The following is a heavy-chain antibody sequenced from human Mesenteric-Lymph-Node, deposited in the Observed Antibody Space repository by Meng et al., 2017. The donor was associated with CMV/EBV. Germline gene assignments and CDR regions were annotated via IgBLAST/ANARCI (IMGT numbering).Heavy chain of an antibody. CDR3: ARGTYGPLDQYQGGWYYFDY. J-gene: IGHJ4*01. CDR1: SYG. V-gene: IGHV1-69*05. D-gene: IGHD2-2*01. Sequence: SYGITWVRQAPGQGLEWMGGIIPTSGAASYAQKFKGRITIATGASTSTVYMDLSSLKSDDTAVYYCARGTYGPLDQYQGGWYYFDYWGHGTLVTVSS. CDR2: IIPTSGAA.